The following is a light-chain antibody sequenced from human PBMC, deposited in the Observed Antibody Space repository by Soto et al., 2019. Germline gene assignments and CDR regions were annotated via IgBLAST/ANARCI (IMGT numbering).Light chain of an antibody. Sequence: QAVVTQPPSASGTPGQRVTISCSGSSSNIGSNYVYWYQQLPGTAPKLLIYRNNQRPSGVPDRFSGSKSGTSASLAISGLRSEDEADYYCAAWDDSLSAHVFGTGTKLNVL. J-gene: IGLJ1*01. CDR2: RNN. V-gene: IGLV1-47*01. CDR3: AAWDDSLSAHV. CDR1: SSNIGSNY.